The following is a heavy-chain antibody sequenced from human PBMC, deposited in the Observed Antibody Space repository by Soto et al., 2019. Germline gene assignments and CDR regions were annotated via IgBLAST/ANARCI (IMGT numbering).Heavy chain of an antibody. CDR3: ARDPVGVDSTFFFDS. CDR1: GLTVSIYA. CDR2: ISGSGGST. D-gene: IGHD2-21*01. V-gene: IGHV3-23*01. J-gene: IGHJ4*02. Sequence: PGGSLRLSCSASGLTVSIYAMSWVRQAPGKGLEWVSAISGSGGSTYYADSVKGRFTISRDNSKNSLYLQMSSLRADDTAVYYCARDPVGVDSTFFFDSWGQGTLVTVSS.